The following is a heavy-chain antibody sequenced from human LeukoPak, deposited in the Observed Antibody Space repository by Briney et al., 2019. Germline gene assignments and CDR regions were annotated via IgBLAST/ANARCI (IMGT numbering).Heavy chain of an antibody. CDR3: ARARASGRSGFDY. CDR1: GFTFDDYA. Sequence: PGGSLRLSCAASGFTFDDYAMHWVRQAPGKGLEWVSGISWNSGSIGYADSVKGRFSISRDNAKNTLYLQMNSLRVEDTAVYYCARARASGRSGFDYWGQGTLVTVSS. CDR2: ISWNSGSI. D-gene: IGHD2-15*01. V-gene: IGHV3-9*01. J-gene: IGHJ4*02.